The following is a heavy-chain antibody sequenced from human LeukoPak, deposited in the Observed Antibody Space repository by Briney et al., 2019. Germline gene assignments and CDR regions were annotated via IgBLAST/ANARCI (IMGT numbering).Heavy chain of an antibody. CDR1: GGSISSYY. Sequence: SETLSLTCTVSGGSISSYYWSWIRRPPGKGLEWIGYIYYSGSTNYNPSLKSRVTISVDTSKNQFSLKLSSVTAADTAVYYCARGTRGYSYGFEELFYFDYWGQGTLVTVSS. CDR2: IYYSGST. CDR3: ARGTRGYSYGFEELFYFDY. J-gene: IGHJ4*02. V-gene: IGHV4-59*01. D-gene: IGHD5-18*01.